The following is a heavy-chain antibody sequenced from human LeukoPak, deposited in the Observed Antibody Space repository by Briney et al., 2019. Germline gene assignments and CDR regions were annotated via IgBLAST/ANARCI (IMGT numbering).Heavy chain of an antibody. J-gene: IGHJ6*02. V-gene: IGHV3-7*03. CDR3: AKDSLSSDYGAGYYGMDV. Sequence: GGSLRLSCAASEFTFSNYWMTWVRQAPGKGLEWVANIKQDGSEKYYVDSVKGRFTISRDNAKNSLYLQMNSLRAEDTALYYCAKDSLSSDYGAGYYGMDVWGQGTTVTVSS. CDR2: IKQDGSEK. CDR1: EFTFSNYW. D-gene: IGHD4-17*01.